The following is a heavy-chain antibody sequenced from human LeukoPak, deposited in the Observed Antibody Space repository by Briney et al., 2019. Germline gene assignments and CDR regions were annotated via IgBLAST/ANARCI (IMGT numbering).Heavy chain of an antibody. D-gene: IGHD2-15*01. CDR2: IRYDESNK. Sequence: GGSLRLSCAASGFTFSSYGMHWVRQAPGKGLEWVAFIRYDESNKYHADSVKGRFTISRDNSKNTLYLQMNSLRAEDTAVYYCAKEGVVVGAATDDFDYWGQGTLVTVSS. CDR3: AKEGVVVGAATDDFDY. CDR1: GFTFSSYG. V-gene: IGHV3-30*02. J-gene: IGHJ4*02.